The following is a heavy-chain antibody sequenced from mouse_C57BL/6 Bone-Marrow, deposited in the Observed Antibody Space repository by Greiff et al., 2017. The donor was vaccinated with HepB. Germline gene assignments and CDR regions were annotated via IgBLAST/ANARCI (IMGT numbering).Heavy chain of an antibody. CDR1: GYPFTSYW. CDR3: ARFTTTVVANFDV. J-gene: IGHJ1*03. V-gene: IGHV1-61*01. D-gene: IGHD1-1*01. Sequence: VQLQQPGAELVRPGSSVKLSCKPSGYPFTSYWMDWVKQRPGQGLEWIGNIYPSDSETHYNQKFKDKATLTVDKSSSKAYMQLSSLTSEDSAVYYCARFTTTVVANFDVWGTGTTVTVSS. CDR2: IYPSDSET.